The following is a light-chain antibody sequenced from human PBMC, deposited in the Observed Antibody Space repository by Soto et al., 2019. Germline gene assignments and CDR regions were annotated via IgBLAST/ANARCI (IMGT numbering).Light chain of an antibody. V-gene: IGKV3-11*01. J-gene: IGKJ5*01. Sequence: EIELTQSTATLSLSPGERATLSCRAGQSVSTYLAWYQQKPGQAPRLLIYDASNRATGIPARFSGSGSGTDFPLTISSLEPEDFAVYDCHQRSKGITFGQGPRLEIK. CDR3: HQRSKGIT. CDR2: DAS. CDR1: QSVSTY.